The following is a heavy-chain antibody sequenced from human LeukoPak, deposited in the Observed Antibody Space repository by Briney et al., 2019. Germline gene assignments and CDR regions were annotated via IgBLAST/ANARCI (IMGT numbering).Heavy chain of an antibody. CDR1: GGSISSHY. D-gene: IGHD3-22*01. Sequence: PSETLSLTCTVSGGSISSHYWSWIRQPPGKGLEWIGYIYYSGSTNYNPSLKSRVTISVDTSKNQFSLKLSSVTAADTAVYYCARVSDYYDSSGFDYWGQGTLVTVSS. J-gene: IGHJ4*02. CDR2: IYYSGST. V-gene: IGHV4-59*11. CDR3: ARVSDYYDSSGFDY.